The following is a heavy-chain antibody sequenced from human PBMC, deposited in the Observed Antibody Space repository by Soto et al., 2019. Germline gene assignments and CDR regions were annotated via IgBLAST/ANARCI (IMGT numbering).Heavy chain of an antibody. V-gene: IGHV1-69*01. CDR2: IIPIFGTA. CDR1: GGTFSSYA. D-gene: IGHD2-15*01. J-gene: IGHJ6*02. CDR3: ARVGPNCSGGSCFDYYYYYGMDV. Sequence: QVQLVQSGAEVKKPGSSVKVSCKASGGTFSSYAISWVRQAPGQGLEWMGGIIPIFGTANYAQKFQGRVTITADESTSTAYMELSSLRSEDPAVYYCARVGPNCSGGSCFDYYYYYGMDVWGQGTTVTVSS.